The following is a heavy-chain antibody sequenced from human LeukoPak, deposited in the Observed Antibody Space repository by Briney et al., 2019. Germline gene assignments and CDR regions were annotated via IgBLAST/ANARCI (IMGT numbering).Heavy chain of an antibody. J-gene: IGHJ4*02. V-gene: IGHV1-46*01. CDR3: ARVGFYYSDRVLDY. D-gene: IGHD3-9*01. Sequence: ASVKVSCKASGYTFTVYYMHWVRQAPGHGLEWVGMINPGGGTTSYAQKFQGRLTMTRDTSTSTVYMELSSLKSEDTAVYYCARVGFYYSDRVLDYWGQGTLVTVSS. CDR2: INPGGGTT. CDR1: GYTFTVYY.